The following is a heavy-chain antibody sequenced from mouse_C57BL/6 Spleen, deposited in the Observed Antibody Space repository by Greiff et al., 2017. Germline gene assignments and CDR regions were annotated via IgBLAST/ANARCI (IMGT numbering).Heavy chain of an antibody. D-gene: IGHD2-1*01. Sequence: QVQLQQSGAELVRPGTSVTVSCKASGYAFTNYLIEWVKQRPGQGLAWIGVITPGRGGTNYNEKFKGKATLTADTSSRTAYMQLSSLTAEDSAVSVCARGGNDYWYFDVWGTGTTVTVSS. CDR3: ARGGNDYWYFDV. CDR1: GYAFTNYL. J-gene: IGHJ1*03. CDR2: ITPGRGGT. V-gene: IGHV1-54*01.